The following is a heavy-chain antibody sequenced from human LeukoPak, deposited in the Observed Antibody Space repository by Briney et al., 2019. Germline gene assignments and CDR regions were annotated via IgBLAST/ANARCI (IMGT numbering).Heavy chain of an antibody. CDR3: ALRRQSGAFFDF. V-gene: IGHV1-2*02. Sequence: APVKVSCKASGYKFIDYNIHWVRRVPGHGLEWMAWIHPNIGVTNYAPKFQGRVSLTRDTSIRTAYMERSSLRPDDAAVYFCALRRQSGAFFDFWAQGTLITVSS. CDR1: GYKFIDYN. CDR2: IHPNIGVT. J-gene: IGHJ4*02. D-gene: IGHD4-17*01.